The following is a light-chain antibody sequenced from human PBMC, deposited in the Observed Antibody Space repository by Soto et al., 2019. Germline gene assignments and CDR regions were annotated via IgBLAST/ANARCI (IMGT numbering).Light chain of an antibody. CDR1: QSVITNY. V-gene: IGKV3-20*01. CDR2: AAS. Sequence: EIVLTQSPGTLSLSPGERATLSCRASQSVITNYLAWYQQKPGQAPRLLIYAASSRATGIPDRFSGSGSGTDFTLTISRLGPADFEVYYCQQYGSSPYTFCQGRKLEIK. J-gene: IGKJ2*01. CDR3: QQYGSSPYT.